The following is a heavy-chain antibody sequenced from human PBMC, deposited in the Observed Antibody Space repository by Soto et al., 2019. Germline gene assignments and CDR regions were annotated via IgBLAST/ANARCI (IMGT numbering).Heavy chain of an antibody. CDR2: ISYDGSNK. CDR1: GFTFSSYA. CDR3: AREANYGMDV. J-gene: IGHJ6*02. Sequence: PGGSLRLSCAASGFTFSSYAMHWVRQAPGKGLEWVAVISYDGSNKYYADSVKGRFTISRDNSKNTLYLQMNSLRAEDTAVYYCAREANYGMDVWGQGTTVTVSS. V-gene: IGHV3-30-3*01.